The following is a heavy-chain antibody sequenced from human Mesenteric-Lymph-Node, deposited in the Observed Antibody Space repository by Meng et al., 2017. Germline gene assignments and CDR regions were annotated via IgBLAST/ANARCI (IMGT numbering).Heavy chain of an antibody. D-gene: IGHD3-10*01. Sequence: VPRVHAGGEVTEPLDSVWVPCKDSRGTLSGYAISRGRQAPGQWLEWMVGLIPIFGTANYAQKFQGRVTITADETTSTAYMELSSLRSEATVVYYCARAPLGYFDYWGQGTLVTVSS. CDR1: RGTLSGYA. J-gene: IGHJ4*02. CDR2: LIPIFGTA. CDR3: ARAPLGYFDY. V-gene: IGHV1-69*01.